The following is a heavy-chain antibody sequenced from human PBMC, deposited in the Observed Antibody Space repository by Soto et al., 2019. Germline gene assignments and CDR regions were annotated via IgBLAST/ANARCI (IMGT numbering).Heavy chain of an antibody. CDR3: ARDTGYYDRIGYLDY. CDR2: ISYDGSNK. J-gene: IGHJ4*02. D-gene: IGHD3-22*01. Sequence: PGGSLRLSCAASGFTFSSYAMHWVRQAPGKGLEWVAVISYDGSNKYYADSVKGRFTISRDNSKNTLYLQMNSLRAEDTAVYYCARDTGYYDRIGYLDYAGQGTLVTVSS. V-gene: IGHV3-30-3*01. CDR1: GFTFSSYA.